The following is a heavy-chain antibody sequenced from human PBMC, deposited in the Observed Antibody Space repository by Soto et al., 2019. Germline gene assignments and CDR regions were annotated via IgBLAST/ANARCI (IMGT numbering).Heavy chain of an antibody. D-gene: IGHD6-19*01. CDR3: ARTYSIGWLKPLSYYYFDY. CDR1: GFTFSSYW. CDR2: IKQDGSEK. J-gene: IGHJ4*02. V-gene: IGHV3-7*05. Sequence: PGGSLRLSCAASGFTFSSYWMSWVRQAPGKGLEWVANIKQDGSEKYYVDSVKGRFTISRDNAKNSLYLQMNSLRAEDTAVYYCARTYSIGWLKPLSYYYFDYWGQGTLVTVS.